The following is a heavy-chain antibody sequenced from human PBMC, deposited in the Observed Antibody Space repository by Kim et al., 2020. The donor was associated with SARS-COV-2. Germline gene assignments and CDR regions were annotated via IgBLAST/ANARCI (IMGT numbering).Heavy chain of an antibody. V-gene: IGHV3-30*04. CDR1: GFTFSSYA. D-gene: IGHD2-15*01. J-gene: IGHJ6*01. CDR2: ISYDGSNK. CDR3: ARDRRVVAATVYYYYGM. Sequence: GGSLRLSCAASGFTFSSYAMHWVRQAPGKGLEWVAVISYDGSNKYYADSVKGRFTISRDNSKNTLYLQMNSLRAEDTAVYYCARDRRVVAATVYYYYGM.